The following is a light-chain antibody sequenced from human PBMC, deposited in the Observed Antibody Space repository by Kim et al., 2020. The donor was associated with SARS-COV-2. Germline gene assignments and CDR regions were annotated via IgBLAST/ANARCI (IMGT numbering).Light chain of an antibody. J-gene: IGKJ3*01. V-gene: IGKV3-20*01. CDR2: GTS. CDR1: QSVSRPY. CDR3: QQYSSSPLFS. Sequence: PGKRAPLSCRASQSVSRPYLAWYPQKPGQAPRLLIYGTSSRATGIPDRFSGSGSGTDFTLTISRLEPEDFAVYYCQQYSSSPLFSFGPGTKVDIK.